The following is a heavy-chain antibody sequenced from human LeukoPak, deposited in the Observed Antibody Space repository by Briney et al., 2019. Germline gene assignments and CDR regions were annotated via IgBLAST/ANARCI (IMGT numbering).Heavy chain of an antibody. V-gene: IGHV1-69*05. J-gene: IGHJ4*02. CDR1: GGTFSSYA. CDR2: IIPIFGTA. Sequence: SVKVSCKASGGTFSSYAISWVRQAPGQGLEWMGRIIPIFGTANYAQKFQGRVTITTDESTSTAYIELSSLRSEDTAVYYCARDSGFVTGYYIPDYWGQGTLVTVSS. D-gene: IGHD3-9*01. CDR3: ARDSGFVTGYYIPDY.